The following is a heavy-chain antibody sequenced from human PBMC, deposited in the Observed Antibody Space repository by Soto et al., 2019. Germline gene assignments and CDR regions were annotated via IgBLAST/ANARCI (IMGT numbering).Heavy chain of an antibody. D-gene: IGHD2-21*02. J-gene: IGHJ6*02. V-gene: IGHV5-51*01. CDR1: GYKFTNYW. CDR2: FYPGDSDA. CDR3: AREGDVPYYYYGMDV. Sequence: GESLKISCEASGYKFTNYWIGWVRQMPGKGLEWMGIFYPGDSDARYSPSFQGHVTMSADKSVNTAYLQWSSLQAPDTAVYYCAREGDVPYYYYGMDVWGQGTTVTVSS.